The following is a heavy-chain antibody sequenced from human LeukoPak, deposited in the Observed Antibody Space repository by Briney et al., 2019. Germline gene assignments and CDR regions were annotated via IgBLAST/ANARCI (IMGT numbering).Heavy chain of an antibody. Sequence: ASVKVSCKAAGYTFSNYYVHWVRQAPGQGLEWMGIINPHGGSTSYAQKFQGRVTMTADTSTSTVYMELTSLRSEDTAVYYCARVTVTTWTDYFDYWGQGTLVTVSS. CDR1: GYTFSNYY. J-gene: IGHJ4*02. D-gene: IGHD4-17*01. CDR3: ARVTVTTWTDYFDY. V-gene: IGHV1-46*01. CDR2: INPHGGST.